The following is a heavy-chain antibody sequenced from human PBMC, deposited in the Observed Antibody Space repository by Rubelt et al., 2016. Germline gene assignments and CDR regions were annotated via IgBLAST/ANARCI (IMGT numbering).Heavy chain of an antibody. Sequence: GGSISSYYWSWIRQPPGKGLEWIGYSSYSGSTNYNPSLKSRVTISVDTSKNQISLKLTSVTAADTAGYYCASSWYRFDYWGQGTRVTVSS. D-gene: IGHD6-13*01. CDR2: SSYSGST. V-gene: IGHV4-59*08. J-gene: IGHJ4*02. CDR3: ASSWYRFDY. CDR1: GGSISSYY.